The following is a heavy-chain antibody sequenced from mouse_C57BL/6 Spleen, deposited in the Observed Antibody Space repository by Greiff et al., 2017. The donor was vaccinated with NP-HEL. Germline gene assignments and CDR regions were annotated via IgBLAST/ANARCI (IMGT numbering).Heavy chain of an antibody. J-gene: IGHJ1*03. CDR3: ARGGDYYYGSSPFDV. CDR2: INPGSGGT. Sequence: VQLQQSGAELVRPGTSVKVSCKASGYAFTNYLIEWVKQRPGQGLEWIGVINPGSGGTNYNEKFKGKATLTADKSSSTAYMQLSSLTSEDSAVYFCARGGDYYYGSSPFDVWGTGTTVTVSS. V-gene: IGHV1-54*01. CDR1: GYAFTNYL. D-gene: IGHD1-1*01.